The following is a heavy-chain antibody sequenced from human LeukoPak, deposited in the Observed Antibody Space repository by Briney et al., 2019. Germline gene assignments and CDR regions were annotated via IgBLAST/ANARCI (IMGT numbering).Heavy chain of an antibody. Sequence: GGSLRLSCAASGFTVSSNYMSWVRQAPGKGLEWVSVIYSGGSTYYADSVKGRFTISRDNSKNTLYLQMNSLRAEDTAVYYCAGGLVEMATIYFDYWGQGTLVTVSS. CDR3: AGGLVEMATIYFDY. CDR1: GFTVSSNY. J-gene: IGHJ4*02. D-gene: IGHD5-24*01. V-gene: IGHV3-53*01. CDR2: IYSGGST.